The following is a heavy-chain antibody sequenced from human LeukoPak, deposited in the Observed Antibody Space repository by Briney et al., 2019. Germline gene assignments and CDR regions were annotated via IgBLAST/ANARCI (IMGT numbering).Heavy chain of an antibody. V-gene: IGHV3-11*01. D-gene: IGHD6-13*01. J-gene: IGHJ6*03. CDR1: GFTFSDYY. CDR3: ARDGRIAAAGTYYYYMDV. CDR2: ISSSGSTI. Sequence: GGSLRLSCAASGFTFSDYYMSWIRQAPGKGLEWVSYISSSGSTIYYVDSVKGRFTISRDNAKNSLYLQMNSLRAEDTAVYYCARDGRIAAAGTYYYYMDVWGKGTTVTVSS.